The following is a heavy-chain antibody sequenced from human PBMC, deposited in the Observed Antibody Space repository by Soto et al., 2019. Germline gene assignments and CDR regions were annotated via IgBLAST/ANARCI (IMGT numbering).Heavy chain of an antibody. D-gene: IGHD3-3*01. V-gene: IGHV1-8*01. J-gene: IGHJ5*02. Sequence: ASVKVSCKASGYTFTSYDINWVRQATGQGLEWMGWMNPNSGNTGYAQKFQGRVTMTRNTSISTAYMELSSLRSEDTAVYYCARGLNYVLDFWSGHYHNWFDPWGQGTLVTFSS. CDR1: GYTFTSYD. CDR3: ARGLNYVLDFWSGHYHNWFDP. CDR2: MNPNSGNT.